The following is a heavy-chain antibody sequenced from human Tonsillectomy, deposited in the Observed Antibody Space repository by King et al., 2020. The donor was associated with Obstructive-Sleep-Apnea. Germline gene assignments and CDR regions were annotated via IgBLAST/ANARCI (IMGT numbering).Heavy chain of an antibody. CDR3: AKGVCSSAHCHFDF. J-gene: IGHJ4*02. D-gene: IGHD2-2*01. CDR2: IGGSGGDI. CDR1: GFTFSNYA. Sequence: VQLVESGGGLVQPGGSLRLSCAASGFTFSNYAMSWVRQAPGKGLDWVSGIGGSGGDIFFADSVKGRFTISRENSKTTLYLQKDSLRAEDTALYYCAKGVCSSAHCHFDFWGQGTLVTVSS. V-gene: IGHV3-23*04.